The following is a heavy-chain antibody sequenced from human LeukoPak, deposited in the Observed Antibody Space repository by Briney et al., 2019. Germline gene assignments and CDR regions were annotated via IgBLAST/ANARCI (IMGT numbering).Heavy chain of an antibody. CDR1: GGSISSYY. D-gene: IGHD3-10*01. CDR2: IYYSGST. J-gene: IGHJ4*02. Sequence: ASETLSLTCTDSGGSISSYYWSWIRQPPGKGLEWIGYIYYSGSTNYNPSLKSRVTISVDKSKNQFSLTLTSVTAADTAMYYCARGTTYYYGSGTPLNFDYWGQGILVTVSS. V-gene: IGHV4-59*12. CDR3: ARGTTYYYGSGTPLNFDY.